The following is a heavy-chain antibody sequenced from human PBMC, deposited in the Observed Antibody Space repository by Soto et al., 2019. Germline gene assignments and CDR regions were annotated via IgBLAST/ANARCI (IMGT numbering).Heavy chain of an antibody. V-gene: IGHV3-20*04. J-gene: IGHJ6*02. CDR1: GFIFDDYG. Sequence: GGSLRLSCAASGFIFDDYGMSWVRQAPGKGLEWVAGINWNGDSKNYVDSVKGRFTISRDNAKNSLYLQMNSLRAEDTALYYCASDLPLDVWGQGTTVTVSS. CDR3: ASDLPLDV. CDR2: INWNGDSK.